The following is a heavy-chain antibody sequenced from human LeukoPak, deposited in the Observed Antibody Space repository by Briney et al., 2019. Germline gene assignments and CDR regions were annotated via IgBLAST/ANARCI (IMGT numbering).Heavy chain of an antibody. J-gene: IGHJ6*03. V-gene: IGHV3-23*01. CDR3: AKDTTAWWYHRAYMDV. D-gene: IGHD2-15*01. CDR2: ISGSGDTT. CDR1: GFTFSSYA. Sequence: GGSLRLSCAASGFTFSSYAMSWVRQAPGGGLEWGSAISGSGDTTYHADSVKCRFTISRDNSENRLSLQMDSLRAEDTAVYFCAKDTTAWWYHRAYMDVWGKGTTVTVSS.